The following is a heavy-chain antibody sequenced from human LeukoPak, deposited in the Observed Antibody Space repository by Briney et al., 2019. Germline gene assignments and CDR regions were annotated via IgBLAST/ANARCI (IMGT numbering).Heavy chain of an antibody. CDR1: GYTFTGYY. CDR3: ARDPHSSSWRDI. J-gene: IGHJ3*02. CDR2: INPNSGGT. D-gene: IGHD6-13*01. Sequence: ASVKVSCKASGYTFTGYYMHWVRQAPGQGLEWMGWINPNSGGTNYAQKFQGRVTMTRDTSISTAYMELSRLRSDDTAVYYCARDPHSSSWRDIWGQGTMVTVSS. V-gene: IGHV1-2*02.